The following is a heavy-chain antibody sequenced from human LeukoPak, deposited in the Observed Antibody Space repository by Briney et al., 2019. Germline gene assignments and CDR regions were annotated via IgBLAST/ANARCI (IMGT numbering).Heavy chain of an antibody. CDR1: GFTFSSYT. Sequence: GGSLRLSCVASGFTFSSYTLSWVRQGPGKGLEWVSSISSSSSHIYYADSVKGRFTISRDNARNSVYPQTNSLRAEDTAVYYCARAYDHFWSAYYRDYGMDVWGQGTAVTVS. J-gene: IGHJ6*02. CDR2: ISSSSSHI. V-gene: IGHV3-21*01. D-gene: IGHD3-3*01. CDR3: ARAYDHFWSAYYRDYGMDV.